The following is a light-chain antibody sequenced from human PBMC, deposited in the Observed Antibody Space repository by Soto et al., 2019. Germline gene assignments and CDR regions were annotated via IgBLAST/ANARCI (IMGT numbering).Light chain of an antibody. CDR2: DAS. V-gene: IGKV3-11*01. CDR1: QSVSSY. CDR3: QQRSNWPYT. Sequence: EIVLTQSPATLSLSPGERATLSCRASQSVSSYLAWYQQKPGQAPGLLIYDASNRATGIPARFSGSGSGTDFTLTISSLEPEDFAVYYCQQRSNWPYTFGQGTKLEIK. J-gene: IGKJ2*01.